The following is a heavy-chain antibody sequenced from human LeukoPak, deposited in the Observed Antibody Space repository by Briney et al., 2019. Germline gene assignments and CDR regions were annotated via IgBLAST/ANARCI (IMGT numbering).Heavy chain of an antibody. CDR1: GFTFSDYA. V-gene: IGHV3-21*01. CDR3: ARGPALYCTSSSCLDGVD. CDR2: ISSGGSYI. Sequence: GGSLRLSCAASGFTFSDYAKNWVRQAPGKGLEWVSSISSGGSYISYADSVKGRFTVSRDNAKDSLFLQMRSLRDEDTAVYYCARGPALYCTSSSCLDGVDWGQGTLVSVSS. D-gene: IGHD2-2*01. J-gene: IGHJ4*02.